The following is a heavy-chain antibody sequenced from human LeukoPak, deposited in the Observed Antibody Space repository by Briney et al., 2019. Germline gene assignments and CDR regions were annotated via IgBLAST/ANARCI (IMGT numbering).Heavy chain of an antibody. CDR1: GYTFTNYG. Sequence: ASVKVSCKASGYTFTNYGISWVRQAPGQGLEWMGWISTYNGDTNYAQKFQGRVTMTTDISTSTAYMELRSLKSDDTAVYYCARESYYYMDVWGKGATVSVSS. CDR3: ARESYYYMDV. CDR2: ISTYNGDT. V-gene: IGHV1-18*01. J-gene: IGHJ6*03.